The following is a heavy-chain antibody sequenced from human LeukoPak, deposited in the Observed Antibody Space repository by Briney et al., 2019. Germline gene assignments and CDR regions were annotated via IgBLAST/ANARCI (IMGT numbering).Heavy chain of an antibody. D-gene: IGHD2-15*01. CDR1: GGSMNDYY. J-gene: IGHJ5*02. CDR3: ARDRYCIGGICYSGRFDP. V-gene: IGHV4-59*01. CDR2: MYYSGST. Sequence: PSETLSLTCTVSGGSMNDYYWPWIRQPPGKGLEWIGYMYYSGSTNNNPSLKSRVSISIDTSKNQFSLKLSSVTAADTAVYYCARDRYCIGGICYSGRFDPWGRGTLVTVSS.